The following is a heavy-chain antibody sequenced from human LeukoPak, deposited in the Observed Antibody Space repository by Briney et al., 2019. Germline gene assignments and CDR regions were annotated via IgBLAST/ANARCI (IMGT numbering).Heavy chain of an antibody. CDR1: GGSISTTSYY. Sequence: PSETLSLTCTVSGGSISTTSYYWGWIRQPPGKGLEWIGSIYYSGSTYYNPSFKSRVTISVDTSKNQFSLKLSSVTAADTAVYYCARLIAAAETGWFDPWGQGTLVTVSS. D-gene: IGHD6-13*01. CDR2: IYYSGST. J-gene: IGHJ5*02. CDR3: ARLIAAAETGWFDP. V-gene: IGHV4-39*01.